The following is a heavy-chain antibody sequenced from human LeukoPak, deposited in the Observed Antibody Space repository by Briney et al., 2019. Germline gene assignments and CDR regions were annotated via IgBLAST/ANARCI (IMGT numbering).Heavy chain of an antibody. CDR2: IYHSGST. J-gene: IGHJ6*02. V-gene: IGHV4-4*02. Sequence: SGTLSLTCAVSGGSISSSNWWSWVRQPPVKGLEWIGEIYHSGSTNYNPSLKSRVTISVDKSKNQFSLKLSSVTAADTAVYYCARDQNVVVPAAMNYYYYGMDVWGQGTTVTVSS. CDR1: GGSISSSNW. D-gene: IGHD2-2*01. CDR3: ARDQNVVVPAAMNYYYYGMDV.